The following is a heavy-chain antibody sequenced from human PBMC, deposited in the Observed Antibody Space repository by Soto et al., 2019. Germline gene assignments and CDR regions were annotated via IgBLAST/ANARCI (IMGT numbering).Heavy chain of an antibody. D-gene: IGHD6-19*01. CDR1: GFTFSNYG. Sequence: QVQLVESRGGVVQPGRALRLTCAAAGFTFSNYGMHWVRQAPGKGLEWVAVISYDGSNKYYADSVKGRFTISRDNSKNTLYLQMNSLRAEDTAVYYCAKSLSSGWFSPYDYCGQGTLVTVSS. CDR2: ISYDGSNK. CDR3: AKSLSSGWFSPYDY. V-gene: IGHV3-30*18. J-gene: IGHJ4*02.